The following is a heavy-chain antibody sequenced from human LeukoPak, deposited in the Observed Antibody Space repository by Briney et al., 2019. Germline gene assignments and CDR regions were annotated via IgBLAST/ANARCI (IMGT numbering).Heavy chain of an antibody. D-gene: IGHD2-8*01. CDR3: AKDRCSNGIGCLYYYMDV. J-gene: IGHJ6*03. CDR1: GFIFSSYG. V-gene: IGHV3-30*02. CDR2: IRYDGSNT. Sequence: PGGSLRLSCAASGFIFSSYGMHWVRQAPGKGLEWVAFIRYDGSNTYYADSVKGRFTISRDNSKNTLYLQMNSLRAEDTAVYYCAKDRCSNGIGCLYYYMDVWGKGTMVTISS.